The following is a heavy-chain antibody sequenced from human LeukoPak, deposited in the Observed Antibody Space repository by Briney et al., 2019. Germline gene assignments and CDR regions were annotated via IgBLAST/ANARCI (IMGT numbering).Heavy chain of an antibody. Sequence: GGSLRLSCAASGFTFMSYAMSWVRQAPGKGLEWVSTISGSGVTTYYADSVKGRFTISRDHSKNTLYLQIDSLRTEDTAVYYCARGRVSPSSSFDYWGQGTLVTASS. CDR2: ISGSGVTT. D-gene: IGHD6-13*01. J-gene: IGHJ4*02. CDR1: GFTFMSYA. CDR3: ARGRVSPSSSFDY. V-gene: IGHV3-23*01.